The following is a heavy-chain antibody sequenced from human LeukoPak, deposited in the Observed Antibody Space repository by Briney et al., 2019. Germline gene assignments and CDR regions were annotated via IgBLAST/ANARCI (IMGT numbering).Heavy chain of an antibody. CDR2: ISPYNGNT. V-gene: IGHV1-18*01. J-gene: IGHJ4*02. Sequence: GASVEVSCKASGYTFSNYGISWVRQAPGQGLEWMGWISPYNGNTNYAQKLQGRVTMTTGTSTSTAYMELRSLRSDDTAVYYCARGGGWELANGQGFDYWGQGTLVTVSS. D-gene: IGHD1-26*01. CDR3: ARGGGWELANGQGFDY. CDR1: GYTFSNYG.